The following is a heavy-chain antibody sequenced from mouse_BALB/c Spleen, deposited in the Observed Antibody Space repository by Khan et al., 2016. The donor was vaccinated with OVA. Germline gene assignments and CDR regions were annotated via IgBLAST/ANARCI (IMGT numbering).Heavy chain of an antibody. CDR1: GYTFTSYT. CDR2: INPSNDYT. Sequence: VQLQQSGAELARPGASVKMSCKASGYTFTSYTIHWIKKRPEQGLEWIGYINPSNDYTNYNQKFKDKATLTTDKSSTTAYLRLSSLTSDDSAVYNCGRDRAYHRNDGWFAYWGQGTLVTVSA. CDR3: GRDRAYHRNDGWFAY. J-gene: IGHJ3*01. V-gene: IGHV1-4*01. D-gene: IGHD2-14*01.